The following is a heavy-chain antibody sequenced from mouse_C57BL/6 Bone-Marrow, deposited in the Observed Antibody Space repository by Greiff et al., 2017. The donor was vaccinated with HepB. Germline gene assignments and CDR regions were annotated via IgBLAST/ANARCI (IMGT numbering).Heavy chain of an antibody. CDR1: GYAFSSSW. D-gene: IGHD1-1*01. Sequence: QVQLQQSGPELVKPGASVKISCKASGYAFSSSWMNWVKQRPGKGLEGIGRIYPGDGDTNYNGKFKGKATLTADKSSSTAYMQRSSLTSEDSAVYFCARATTVVAPTFYFDYWGQGTTLTVSS. J-gene: IGHJ2*01. CDR3: ARATTVVAPTFYFDY. V-gene: IGHV1-82*01. CDR2: IYPGDGDT.